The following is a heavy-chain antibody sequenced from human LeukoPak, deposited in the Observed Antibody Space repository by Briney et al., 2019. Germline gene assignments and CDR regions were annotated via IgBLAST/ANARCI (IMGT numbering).Heavy chain of an antibody. V-gene: IGHV3-74*01. D-gene: IGHD3-16*01. CDR1: GFTFSSYW. J-gene: IGHJ4*02. Sequence: GGSLRLSCAASGFTFSSYWMHWVRQAPGKGLEWISRINNDGRSTSYGDSVKGRFTMSRDNAKNTPELQMNSLRAEDTAVYFCARDVWGDRDSYFDYWGQGTLVTVSS. CDR2: INNDGRST. CDR3: ARDVWGDRDSYFDY.